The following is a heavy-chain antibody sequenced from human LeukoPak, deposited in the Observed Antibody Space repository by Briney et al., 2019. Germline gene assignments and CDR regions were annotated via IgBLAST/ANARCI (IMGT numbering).Heavy chain of an antibody. CDR1: GYTFTSYD. V-gene: IGHV1-8*01. CDR2: MNPNSGNT. D-gene: IGHD5-18*01. J-gene: IGHJ4*02. Sequence: ASVKVSCKASGYTFTSYDINWVRQATGQGLEWMGWMNPNSGNTGYAQKFQGGVTMTRNTSISTAYMELSSLRSEDTAVYYCAYGGYSYGEFDYWGQGTLVTVSS. CDR3: AYGGYSYGEFDY.